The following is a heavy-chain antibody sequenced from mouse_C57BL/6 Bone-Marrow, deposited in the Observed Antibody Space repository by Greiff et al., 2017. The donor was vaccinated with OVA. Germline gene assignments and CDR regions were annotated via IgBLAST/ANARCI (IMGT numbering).Heavy chain of an antibody. J-gene: IGHJ3*01. CDR3: TTYSNQRAWFAY. CDR1: GFNIKDDY. D-gene: IGHD2-5*01. V-gene: IGHV14-4*01. Sequence: VQLQQSGAELVRPGASVKLSCTASGFNIKDDYMHWVKQRPEQGLEWIGWIDPENGDTEYASKFQGKATITADTSSNTAYLQLSSLTSEDTAVYYCTTYSNQRAWFAYWGQGTLVTVSA. CDR2: IDPENGDT.